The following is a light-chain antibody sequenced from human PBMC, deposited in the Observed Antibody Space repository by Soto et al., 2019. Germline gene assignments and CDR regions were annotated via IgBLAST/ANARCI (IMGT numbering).Light chain of an antibody. Sequence: DIQMTQSPSTLSASVGDRVTITCRASQSISSWLAWYQQKPGKAPKLLIYGASSLESGVPSRFSGSGSGTEFTLTISSLQPDDFATYYCQQYYSYPTWTFGQGTKVEIK. J-gene: IGKJ1*01. CDR3: QQYYSYPTWT. CDR1: QSISSW. CDR2: GAS. V-gene: IGKV1-5*01.